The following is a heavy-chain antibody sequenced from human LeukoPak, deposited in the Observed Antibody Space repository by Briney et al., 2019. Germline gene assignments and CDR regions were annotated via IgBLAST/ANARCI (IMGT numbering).Heavy chain of an antibody. D-gene: IGHD1-1*01. CDR3: AREFKGNWNGVAYFDY. CDR2: IYYSGST. CDR1: GGSISSSSYY. J-gene: IGHJ4*02. Sequence: SETLSLTCTVSGGSISSSSYYWGWIRQPPGTGLEWIGSIYYSGSTNDNPSLKSRVTISVNTSKNQFSLKQSSVTAADTAVYYCAREFKGNWNGVAYFDYWGQGTLVTVSS. V-gene: IGHV4-39*07.